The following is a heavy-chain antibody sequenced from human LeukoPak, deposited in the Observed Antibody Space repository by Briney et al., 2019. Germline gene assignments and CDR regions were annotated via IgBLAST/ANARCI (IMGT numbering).Heavy chain of an antibody. D-gene: IGHD6-13*01. V-gene: IGHV3-13*01. CDR3: VREVSQGAAVGKYNWYFDL. J-gene: IGHJ2*01. Sequence: GGSLRLSRAASGFTFSSSDLHWVRQVTGKSLERVSAIGAGGDTYYPDSVKGRFTISRENAKNSLYLQMNSLRAGDTAVYYCVREVSQGAAVGKYNWYFDLWGRGTLVTVSS. CDR2: IGAGGDT. CDR1: GFTFSSSD.